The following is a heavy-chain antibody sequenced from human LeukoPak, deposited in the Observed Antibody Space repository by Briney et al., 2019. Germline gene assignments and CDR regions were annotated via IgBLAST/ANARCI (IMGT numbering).Heavy chain of an antibody. Sequence: SETLSLTCAVYGGSFSGYYWSWIRQPPGKGLEWIGEINHSGSTNYNPSLKSRVTISVDTSKNQFSLKLSSVTAADTAVYYCARGMYYDFWSGSYYFDYWGQGTLVTVSS. CDR2: INHSGST. J-gene: IGHJ4*02. CDR1: GGSFSGYY. D-gene: IGHD3-3*01. V-gene: IGHV4-34*01. CDR3: ARGMYYDFWSGSYYFDY.